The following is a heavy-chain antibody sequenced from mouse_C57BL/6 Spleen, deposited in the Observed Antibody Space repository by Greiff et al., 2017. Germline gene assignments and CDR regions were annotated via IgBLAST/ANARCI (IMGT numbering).Heavy chain of an antibody. CDR2: IYPGDGDT. J-gene: IGHJ2*01. CDR3: AGSCSGLYYFGY. Sequence: VQLQQSGPELVKPGASVKISCKASGYAFSSSWMNWVKQRPGKGLEWIGGIYPGDGDTNYTGKFKGKATLTADKSSSTAYMQLSSLTSEDAAFYFCAGSCSGLYYFGYWGQGTTLTVSS. V-gene: IGHV1-82*01. D-gene: IGHD3-2*02. CDR1: GYAFSSSW.